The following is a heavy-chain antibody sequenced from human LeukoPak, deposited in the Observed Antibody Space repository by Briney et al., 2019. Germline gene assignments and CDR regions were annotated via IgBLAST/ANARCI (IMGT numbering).Heavy chain of an antibody. D-gene: IGHD3-10*01. V-gene: IGHV3-23*01. CDR3: AKGRGLIIPLDY. CDR2: ISGSGDTT. J-gene: IGHJ4*02. CDR1: GFTFSNYV. Sequence: GGSLRLSCAASGFTFSNYVMSWVRQAPGKGQEWVSGISGSGDTTYYADSVKGRFTTSRDNSKNTLYLQMNSLRAEDTAVYYCAKGRGLIIPLDYWGQGTLVTVSS.